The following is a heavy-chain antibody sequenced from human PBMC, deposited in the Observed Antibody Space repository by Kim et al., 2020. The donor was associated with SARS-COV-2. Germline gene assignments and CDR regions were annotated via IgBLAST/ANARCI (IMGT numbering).Heavy chain of an antibody. CDR3: ARHRRYYDSSGYQIPFDY. CDR1: GGSISSSSYY. CDR2: IYYSGST. D-gene: IGHD3-22*01. V-gene: IGHV4-39*01. J-gene: IGHJ4*02. Sequence: SETLSLTCTVSGGSISSSSYYWGWIRQPPGKGLEWIGSIYYSGSTYYNPSLKSRVTISVDTSKNQFSLKLSSVTAADTAVYYCARHRRYYDSSGYQIPFDYWGQGTLVTVSS.